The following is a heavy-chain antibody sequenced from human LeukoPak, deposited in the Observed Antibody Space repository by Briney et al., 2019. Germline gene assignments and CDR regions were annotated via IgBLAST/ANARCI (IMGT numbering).Heavy chain of an antibody. V-gene: IGHV3-30*18. J-gene: IGHJ4*02. CDR3: AKNYYDSSGSFFDY. CDR2: ISYDGSNK. Sequence: GGSLRLSCAASGLTFSSYGMHWVRQTPGKGLEWVAVISYDGSNKYYADSVKGRFTISRDNSKNTLYLQMNSLRAEDTAVYYCAKNYYDSSGSFFDYWGQGTLVTVSS. CDR1: GLTFSSYG. D-gene: IGHD3-22*01.